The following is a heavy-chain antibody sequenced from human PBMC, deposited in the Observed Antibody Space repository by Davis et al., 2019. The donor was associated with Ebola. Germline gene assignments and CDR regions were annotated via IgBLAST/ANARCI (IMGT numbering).Heavy chain of an antibody. V-gene: IGHV3-74*01. CDR1: GFTFSSYW. D-gene: IGHD3-10*01. CDR3: EGSGTTAGDV. J-gene: IGHJ6*02. CDR2: INSDGSST. Sequence: HTGGSLRLSCAASGFTFSSYWMHWVRQAPGKGLVWVSRINSDGSSTSYADSVKGRFTISRDNAKNTAYLQMNSLKTEDTAVYYCEGSGTTAGDVWGQGTTVTVSS.